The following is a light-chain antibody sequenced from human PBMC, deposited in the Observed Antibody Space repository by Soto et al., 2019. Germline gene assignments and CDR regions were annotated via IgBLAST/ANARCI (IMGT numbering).Light chain of an antibody. J-gene: IGLJ2*01. CDR2: VNS. Sequence: QSVLTQPPSVAGAPGQRVTISCTGSSSNIGAGYDVHWYQQLPGTAPKLLIYVNSNRPSGVPDRFSGSKSGTSASLDITGLQAEDEADDYCQSYDSSLSVVFGGGTKVTVL. V-gene: IGLV1-40*01. CDR3: QSYDSSLSVV. CDR1: SSNIGAGYD.